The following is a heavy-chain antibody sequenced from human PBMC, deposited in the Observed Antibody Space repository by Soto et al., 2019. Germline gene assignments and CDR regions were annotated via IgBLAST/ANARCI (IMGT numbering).Heavy chain of an antibody. V-gene: IGHV3-23*01. Sequence: GVFLRLSCASSGFTFSSYAMSWVRQAPGKGLEWVSAISGSGGSTYYADSVKGRFTISRDNSKNTLYLQMNSLRAEDTAVYYCAKPNSSGWSPFDYWGQGTLVTVSS. CDR2: ISGSGGST. CDR3: AKPNSSGWSPFDY. D-gene: IGHD6-19*01. J-gene: IGHJ4*02. CDR1: GFTFSSYA.